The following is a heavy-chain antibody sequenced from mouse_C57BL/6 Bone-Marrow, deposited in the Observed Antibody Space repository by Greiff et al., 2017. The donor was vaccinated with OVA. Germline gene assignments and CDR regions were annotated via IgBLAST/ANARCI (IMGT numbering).Heavy chain of an antibody. V-gene: IGHV5-9-1*02. Sequence: EVHLVESGEGLVKPGGSLKLSCAASGFTFSSYAMSWVRQTPEKRLEWVAYISSGGDYIYYADTVKGRFTISRDNARNTLYLQMSSLSSEDTAMYYCTREGGYYGSSHWGQGTLVTVSA. CDR3: TREGGYYGSSH. CDR1: GFTFSSYA. D-gene: IGHD1-1*01. CDR2: ISSGGDYI. J-gene: IGHJ3*01.